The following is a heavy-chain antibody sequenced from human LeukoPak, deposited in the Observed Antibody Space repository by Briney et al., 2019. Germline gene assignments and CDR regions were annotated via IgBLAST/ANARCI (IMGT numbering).Heavy chain of an antibody. J-gene: IGHJ4*02. CDR3: AKGSYYDSRGSFYFDY. Sequence: ESLRLSCAASGFTFSDFWMGWVRQAPGKGLEWVANIKQDETEKFYPGSVKGRFTISRDNSKNTLYVQVNSLGTEDTAAYYCAKGSYYDSRGSFYFDYWGQGTLVTVSS. CDR1: GFTFSDFW. V-gene: IGHV3-7*03. D-gene: IGHD3-22*01. CDR2: IKQDETEK.